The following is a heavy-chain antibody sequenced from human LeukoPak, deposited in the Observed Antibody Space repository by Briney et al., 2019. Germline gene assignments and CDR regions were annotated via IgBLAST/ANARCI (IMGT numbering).Heavy chain of an antibody. CDR2: ISAYNGNT. CDR3: ARSAVADTLSAYYFEY. Sequence: GASVKVSCKASGYTLINNDISWVRQAPGQGLEWMGWISAYNGNTNYAQKFQGRVTMTTDTSTNTAYMELRSLSSDDTAVYYCARSAVADTLSAYYFEYWGQGTLVTVSS. CDR1: GYTLINND. J-gene: IGHJ4*02. D-gene: IGHD6-19*01. V-gene: IGHV1-18*04.